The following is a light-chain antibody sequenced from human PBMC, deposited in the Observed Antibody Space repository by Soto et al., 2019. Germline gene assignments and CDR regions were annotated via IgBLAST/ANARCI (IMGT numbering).Light chain of an antibody. CDR1: QTIRNY. CDR3: QQSYSTPR. V-gene: IGKV1-39*01. CDR2: SAS. Sequence: DIQMTQSPSPLSASVGDRVTITCRASQTIRNYLNWYQQKPGEAPKLLIYSASRLQSGVPSRFSGSGSGTDFTLTINTLQPEDIETYYCQQSYSTPRFGAGTNVDIK. J-gene: IGKJ3*01.